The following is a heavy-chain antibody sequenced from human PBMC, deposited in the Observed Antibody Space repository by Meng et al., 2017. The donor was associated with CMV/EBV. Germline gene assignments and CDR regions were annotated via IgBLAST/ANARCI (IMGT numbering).Heavy chain of an antibody. J-gene: IGHJ4*02. Sequence: GESLKISCAASGFTFSSYGMHWVRQAPGKGLEWVAFIRYDGSNKYYADSVKGRFTISRDNSKNTLYLQMNSLRAEDTAVYYCARDYRGWLGYWGQGTLVTVSS. V-gene: IGHV3-30*02. D-gene: IGHD3-22*01. CDR3: ARDYRGWLGY. CDR2: IRYDGSNK. CDR1: GFTFSSYG.